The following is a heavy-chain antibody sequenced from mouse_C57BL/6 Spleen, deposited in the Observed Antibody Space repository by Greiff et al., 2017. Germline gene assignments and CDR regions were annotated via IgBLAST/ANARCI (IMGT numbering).Heavy chain of an antibody. D-gene: IGHD2-4*01. CDR2: ISYDGSN. CDR3: ARCDYDFDY. CDR1: GYSITSGYY. Sequence: EVQLQQSGPGLVKPSQSLSLTCSVTGYSITSGYYWNWIRQFPGNKLEWMGYISYDGSNNYNPSLKNRISITRDTSKNQFFLKLNSVTTEDTATYYCARCDYDFDYWGQGTTLTVSS. V-gene: IGHV3-6*01. J-gene: IGHJ2*01.